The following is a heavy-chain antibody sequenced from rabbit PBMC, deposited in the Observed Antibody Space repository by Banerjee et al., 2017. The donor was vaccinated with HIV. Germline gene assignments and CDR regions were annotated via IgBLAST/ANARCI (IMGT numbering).Heavy chain of an antibody. CDR2: IDIGSSGFT. CDR3: ARDTSSSFSSYGMDL. D-gene: IGHD1-1*01. V-gene: IGHV1S40*01. Sequence: QSLEESGGDLVKPGASLTLTCIASGVSFSGDSYMCWVRQAPGKGLEWIVCIDIGSSGFTYFASWAKGRFTISKTSSTTVTLQMTSLTAADTATYFCARDTSSSFSSYGMDLCGPGTLVTVS. CDR1: GVSFSGDSY. J-gene: IGHJ6*01.